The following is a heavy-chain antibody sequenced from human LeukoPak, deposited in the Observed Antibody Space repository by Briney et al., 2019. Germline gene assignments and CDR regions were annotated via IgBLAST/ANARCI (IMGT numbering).Heavy chain of an antibody. V-gene: IGHV3-30*02. CDR2: IRYDGSNK. D-gene: IGHD2-21*02. J-gene: IGHJ5*02. CDR1: GFNFSRYD. CDR3: AKGDTS. Sequence: GGSLRLSCAASGFNFSRYDMHWVRQAPGKGLEWVAFIRYDGSNKYYAGSVKGRFNISRDNFKNTSYLQMNSLRVEDTAVYYCAKGDTSWGQGTLVTVSS.